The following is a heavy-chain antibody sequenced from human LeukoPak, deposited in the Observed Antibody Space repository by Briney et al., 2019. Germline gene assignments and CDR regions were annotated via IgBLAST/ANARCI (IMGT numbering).Heavy chain of an antibody. CDR2: IYYSGST. J-gene: IGHJ4*02. V-gene: IGHV4-61*01. Sequence: SETLSLTCTVSGGSISSSSYYWSWIRQPPGEGLEWIGYIYYSGSTNYNPSLKSRVTISVDTSKNQFSLKLSSVTAADTAVYYCARALATVHFDYWGQGTLVTVSS. CDR1: GGSISSSSYY. D-gene: IGHD5-12*01. CDR3: ARALATVHFDY.